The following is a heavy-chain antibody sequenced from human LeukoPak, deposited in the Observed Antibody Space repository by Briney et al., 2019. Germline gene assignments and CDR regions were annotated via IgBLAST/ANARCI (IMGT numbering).Heavy chain of an antibody. J-gene: IGHJ5*02. CDR2: INAGNGNT. D-gene: IGHD3-10*01. CDR1: GYTFTSYA. V-gene: IGHV1-3*01. Sequence: ASVKVSCKASGYTFTSYAMHWVRQAPGQRLEWMGWINAGNGNTKYSQKFQGRVTITRDTSASTAYMELSSLRSEDTAVYYCARGYYGSGSYHWFDPWGQGTLVTVSS. CDR3: ARGYYGSGSYHWFDP.